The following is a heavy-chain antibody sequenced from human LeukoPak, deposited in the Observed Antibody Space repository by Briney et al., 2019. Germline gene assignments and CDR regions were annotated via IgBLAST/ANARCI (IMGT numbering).Heavy chain of an antibody. D-gene: IGHD3-10*01. Sequence: PGGSLRLSCAASGFTFSSYGTHWVRQAPGKGLEWVAVIWYDGSNKYYADSVKGRFTISRDNSKNTLYLQMNSLRAEDTAVYYCARGERLWFGELLTTPFDYWGQGTLVTVSS. J-gene: IGHJ4*02. CDR2: IWYDGSNK. CDR1: GFTFSSYG. CDR3: ARGERLWFGELLTTPFDY. V-gene: IGHV3-33*01.